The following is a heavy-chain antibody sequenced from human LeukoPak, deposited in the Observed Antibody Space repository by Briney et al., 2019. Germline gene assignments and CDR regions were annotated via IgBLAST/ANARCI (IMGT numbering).Heavy chain of an antibody. V-gene: IGHV4-31*03. CDR2: IYYSGST. CDR1: GGSISSGGYY. J-gene: IGHJ5*02. CDR3: ARSIGSWFDP. Sequence: SETLSLTCTVSGGSISSGGYYWSWIRQPPGKGLEWIGYIYYSGSTYYNPSLKSRVTISVDTSKNQFSLKLSSVTAADTAVYYCARSIGSWFDPWGQGTLVTVSS.